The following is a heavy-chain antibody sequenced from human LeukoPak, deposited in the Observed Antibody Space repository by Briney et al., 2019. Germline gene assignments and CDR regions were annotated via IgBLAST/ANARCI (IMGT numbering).Heavy chain of an antibody. CDR1: GYTFTGYY. CDR3: ARDRTPTAAGDDAFDI. Sequence: ASVKVSCKASGYTFTGYYMHWVRQAPGQGLEWMGIINPSGGSTSYAQKFQGRVTMTRDMSTSTVYMELSSLRSEDTAVYYCARDRTPTAAGDDAFDIWGQGAMVTVSS. V-gene: IGHV1-46*01. D-gene: IGHD6-13*01. J-gene: IGHJ3*02. CDR2: INPSGGST.